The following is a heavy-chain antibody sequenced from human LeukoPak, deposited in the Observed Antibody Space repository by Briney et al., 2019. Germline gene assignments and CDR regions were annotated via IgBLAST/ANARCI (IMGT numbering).Heavy chain of an antibody. Sequence: PGRSLRLSCAASGFTSSSYGMHWVRQAPGKGLEWVALIGYDGTNEYYADSVKGRFTISRDNSKNTLYLQMKSLRAEDTAVYYCARDFYCSRTSCYAPSFDYWGQGTLVTVSS. CDR3: ARDFYCSRTSCYAPSFDY. CDR2: IGYDGTNE. D-gene: IGHD2-2*01. J-gene: IGHJ4*02. CDR1: GFTSSSYG. V-gene: IGHV3-33*01.